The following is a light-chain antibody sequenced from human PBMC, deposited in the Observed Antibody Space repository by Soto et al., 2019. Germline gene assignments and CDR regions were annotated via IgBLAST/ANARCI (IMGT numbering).Light chain of an antibody. J-gene: IGKJ4*01. Sequence: IQWTQSPSSLSASVGDRVTITCRASPDSTKYLAWYQQKPGKAPNLLIYDASTLHSGVPSRFSGSGSGTDFTLTVSGLQHEDFATYYCQQLSSYPSTFGGGTKGGYQ. CDR2: DAS. CDR3: QQLSSYPST. CDR1: PDSTKY. V-gene: IGKV1-9*01.